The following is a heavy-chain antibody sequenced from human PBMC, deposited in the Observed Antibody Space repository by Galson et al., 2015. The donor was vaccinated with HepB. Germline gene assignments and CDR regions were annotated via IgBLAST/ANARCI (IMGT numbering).Heavy chain of an antibody. V-gene: IGHV4-39*01. CDR2: IYYSGST. J-gene: IGHJ4*02. CDR1: GGSISSSSYY. Sequence: LSLTCTVSGGSISSSSYYWGWIRQPPGKGLEWIGSIYYSGSTYYNPSLKSRVTISVDTSKNQFSLRLSSVTAADTAVYYCARSLEGSFGLAPQLLDYWGQGTLVTVSS. D-gene: IGHD6-6*01. CDR3: ARSLEGSFGLAPQLLDY.